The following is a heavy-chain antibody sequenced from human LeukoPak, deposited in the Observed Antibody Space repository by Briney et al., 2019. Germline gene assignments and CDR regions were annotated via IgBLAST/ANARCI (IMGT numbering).Heavy chain of an antibody. V-gene: IGHV1-69*13. CDR1: GGTFSSYA. D-gene: IGHD2-21*02. Sequence: GASVTVSCKASGGTFSSYAISWVRQAPGQGLEWMGGIIPIFGTANYAQKFQGRVTITADESTSTAYMELSSLGSEDTAVYYCARGIRFGGVVTATDAFDIWGQGTMVTVSS. J-gene: IGHJ3*02. CDR2: IIPIFGTA. CDR3: ARGIRFGGVVTATDAFDI.